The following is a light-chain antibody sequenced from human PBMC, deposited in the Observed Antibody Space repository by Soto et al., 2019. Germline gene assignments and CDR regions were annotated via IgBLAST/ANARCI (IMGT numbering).Light chain of an antibody. J-gene: IGKJ1*01. CDR2: DAS. CDR3: QQYKTYPWT. CDR1: QSISTW. Sequence: DIHMTQSPSTLSASVGDRVTMTCRASQSISTWLAWYQQRPGQAPNLLISDASTLESGVPSRFSGSGSGTQFTLTISSLQPVDFAIYYCQQYKTYPWTFGQGTKVDIK. V-gene: IGKV1-5*01.